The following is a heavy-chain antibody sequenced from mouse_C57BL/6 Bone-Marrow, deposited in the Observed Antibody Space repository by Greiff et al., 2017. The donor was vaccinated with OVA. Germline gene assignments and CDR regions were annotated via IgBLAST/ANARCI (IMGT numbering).Heavy chain of an antibody. J-gene: IGHJ2*01. D-gene: IGHD2-1*01. V-gene: IGHV1-15*01. CDR1: GYTFTDYE. Sequence: QVQLKQSGAELVRPGASVTLSCKASGYTFTDYEMHWVKQTPVHGLEWIGAIDPETGGTAYNQKFKGKAILTADKSSSTAYMELRSLTSEDSAVDYCTRGPLLLDYWGQGTTLTVSS. CDR3: TRGPLLLDY. CDR2: IDPETGGT.